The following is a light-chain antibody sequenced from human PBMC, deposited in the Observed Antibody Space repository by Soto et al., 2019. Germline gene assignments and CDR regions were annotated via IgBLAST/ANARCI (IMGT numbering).Light chain of an antibody. CDR2: GAS. CDR1: QTISSNY. CDR3: QQYGRSPPEFT. J-gene: IGKJ3*01. Sequence: EIVLTQSPGTLSLSAGERATLSCRASQTISSNYLAWYQQKPGQAPRLLIFGASYRATGIPDRFSASGSGTGCTLTIIRLEHEDFAVYYLQQYGRSPPEFTFGPGNKVDIK. V-gene: IGKV3-20*01.